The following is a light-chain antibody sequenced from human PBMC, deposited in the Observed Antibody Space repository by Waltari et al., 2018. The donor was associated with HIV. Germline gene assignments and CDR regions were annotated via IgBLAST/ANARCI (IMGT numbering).Light chain of an antibody. CDR3: CSYAASRSVV. CDR2: EVT. Sequence: QSALAQPASVSDSPGQSITISCTGTSSDVGNYNLVSWYQQHPGKVPKPIIYEVTKRPSWVSTRFSGSKSGNAASLTISGLQAEDEADYYCCSYAASRSVVFGGGTKLTVL. V-gene: IGLV2-23*02. CDR1: SSDVGNYNL. J-gene: IGLJ2*01.